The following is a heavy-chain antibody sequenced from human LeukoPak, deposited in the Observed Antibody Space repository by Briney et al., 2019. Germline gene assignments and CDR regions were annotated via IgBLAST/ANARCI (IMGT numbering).Heavy chain of an antibody. V-gene: IGHV4-59*01. D-gene: IGHD2-15*01. J-gene: IGHJ4*02. Sequence: SETLSLTCTVSGDSISSYYWSWIWQPPGKGLEWIGYIYYSGSTNYNPSLKSRVTISVDTSKNQFSLKLSSVTAADTAVYYCAREAWPGGYYDYWGQGTLVTVSS. CDR3: AREAWPGGYYDY. CDR2: IYYSGST. CDR1: GDSISSYY.